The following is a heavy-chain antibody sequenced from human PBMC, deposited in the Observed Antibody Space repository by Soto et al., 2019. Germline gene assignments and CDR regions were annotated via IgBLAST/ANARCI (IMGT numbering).Heavy chain of an antibody. V-gene: IGHV3-30*03. CDR2: ISSDGSEK. D-gene: IGHD5-12*01. CDR1: GFTFSTYG. CDR3: ADREVATAMYYFDT. Sequence: QVQLVESGGGVVQPGRSLRLSCAASGFTFSTYGVHWVRQAPGKGLEWVAVISSDGSEKYYAGSVKGRVSISRDNSKSTLYLQMASLRGNVTSVYYWADREVATAMYYFDTVSQGTLVPVPS. J-gene: IGHJ4*02.